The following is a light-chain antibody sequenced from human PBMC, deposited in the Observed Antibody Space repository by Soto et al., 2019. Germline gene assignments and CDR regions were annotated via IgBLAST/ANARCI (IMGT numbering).Light chain of an antibody. CDR2: AAS. J-gene: IGKJ1*01. CDR3: QQYNSYSWT. V-gene: IGKV1-39*01. CDR1: PSISSY. Sequence: DIQMTQSPSSLSASVGDRVTITCRASPSISSYLNWYQQKPGKAPELLIYAASSLQGGVPSRFSGSGSGTDFTLTISSLQPDDFATYYCQQYNSYSWTFGQGTKVDIK.